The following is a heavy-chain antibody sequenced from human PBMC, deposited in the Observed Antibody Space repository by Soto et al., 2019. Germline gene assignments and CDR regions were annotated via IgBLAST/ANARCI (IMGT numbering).Heavy chain of an antibody. Sequence: SETLSLTCTVSGGSISSDGFYWSWIRQHPGKGLEWIGYIYYSGSTYYNPSLKSRVTISVDTSKNQFSLKLSSVTAADTAVYYCARGRSELDRRYNYHYGMDVWGQGTTVTVSS. CDR3: ARGRSELDRRYNYHYGMDV. D-gene: IGHD3-16*02. J-gene: IGHJ6*02. V-gene: IGHV4-31*03. CDR1: GGSISSDGFY. CDR2: IYYSGST.